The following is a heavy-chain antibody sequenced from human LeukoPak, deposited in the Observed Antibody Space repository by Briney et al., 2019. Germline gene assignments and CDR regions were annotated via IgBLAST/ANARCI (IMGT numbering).Heavy chain of an antibody. Sequence: GGSLRLSCAASGFTFSSYGMHWVRQAPGKGLEWVAVIWYDGSNKYYADSVKGRFTISRDNSKNTLYLQMNSLRAEDTAVYYCAREGGSGWYDFDYWGQGTLVTVSS. CDR3: AREGGSGWYDFDY. CDR1: GFTFSSYG. J-gene: IGHJ4*02. CDR2: IWYDGSNK. D-gene: IGHD6-19*01. V-gene: IGHV3-33*01.